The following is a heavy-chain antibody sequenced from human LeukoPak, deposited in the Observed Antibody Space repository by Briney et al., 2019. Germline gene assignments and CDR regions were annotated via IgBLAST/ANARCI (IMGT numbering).Heavy chain of an antibody. CDR2: MYYSGST. CDR3: ARDKDMRTTLTPFEY. J-gene: IGHJ4*02. CDR1: GSSISSSSYY. D-gene: IGHD4-17*01. Sequence: KPSETLSLTCTVSGSSISSSSYYWGWIRQPRGKGLEWIGSMYYSGSTYYNPSLKSRVTISVDTSKNQFSLKLSSVTAADTAVYYCARDKDMRTTLTPFEYWGQGTPVTVSS. V-gene: IGHV4-39*02.